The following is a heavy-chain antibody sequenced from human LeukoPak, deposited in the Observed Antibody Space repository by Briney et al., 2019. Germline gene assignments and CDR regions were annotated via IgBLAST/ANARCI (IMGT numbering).Heavy chain of an antibody. CDR2: INPNSGGT. Sequence: APVKVSCKASGYTFTGYYMHWVRQAPGQGLEWMGWINPNSGGTNYAQKFQGRVTMTRDTSISTAYMELSRLRSDDTAVYYCARRKEVKGVVDYWGQGTLVTVSS. CDR1: GYTFTGYY. CDR3: ARRKEVKGVVDY. J-gene: IGHJ4*02. V-gene: IGHV1-2*02. D-gene: IGHD3-10*01.